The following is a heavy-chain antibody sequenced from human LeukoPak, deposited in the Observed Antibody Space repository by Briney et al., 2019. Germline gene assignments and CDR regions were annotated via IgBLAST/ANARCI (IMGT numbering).Heavy chain of an antibody. V-gene: IGHV3-23*01. CDR2: ISGSGGST. Sequence: GGSLRLSCAASGFTFSSYAMSWVRQAPGKGLEWVSAISGSGGSTYYADSVKGRFTISRDNSKNTLYLQMNSLRAEDTAVYYCAKDKVYCSSTSCLIFDYWAREPWSPSPQ. CDR3: AKDKVYCSSTSCLIFDY. J-gene: IGHJ4*02. CDR1: GFTFSSYA. D-gene: IGHD2-2*01.